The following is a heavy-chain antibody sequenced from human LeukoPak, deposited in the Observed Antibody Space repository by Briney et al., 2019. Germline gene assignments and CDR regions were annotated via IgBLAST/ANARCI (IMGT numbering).Heavy chain of an antibody. Sequence: SETLSLTCTVSGGSISSSSYYWGWLRQPPGKGLEWIVSIYYSGSTNYNPSLKSRVTISVDTSKNQFSLKLSSVTAADTAVYYCARLNCGGDCSPFLNYYYYYGMDVWGQGTTVTVSS. J-gene: IGHJ6*02. D-gene: IGHD2-21*02. V-gene: IGHV4-39*07. CDR2: IYYSGST. CDR1: GGSISSSSYY. CDR3: ARLNCGGDCSPFLNYYYYYGMDV.